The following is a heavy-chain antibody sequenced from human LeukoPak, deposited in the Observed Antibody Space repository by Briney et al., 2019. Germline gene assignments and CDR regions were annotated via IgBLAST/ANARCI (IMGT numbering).Heavy chain of an antibody. CDR2: IKQDGSEK. J-gene: IGHJ5*02. CDR1: GFTFSSYW. CDR3: ARLSYYYGSGSPLKFDP. V-gene: IGHV3-7*01. Sequence: GGSLRLSCAASGFTFSSYWKSWVRQAPGRGLEWVANIKQDGSEKYYVDSVKGRSTISRDNAKNSLYLQMNSLRAEDTAVYYCARLSYYYGSGSPLKFDPWGQGTLVTVSS. D-gene: IGHD3-10*01.